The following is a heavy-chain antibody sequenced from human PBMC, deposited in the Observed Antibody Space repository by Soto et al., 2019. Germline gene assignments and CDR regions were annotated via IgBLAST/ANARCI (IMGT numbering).Heavy chain of an antibody. CDR1: GFTFSSYS. CDR3: ARDMTTVFFGMDV. Sequence: PGGSLRLSCAASGFTFSSYSMNWVRQAPGKGLEWVSSISSSSSYIYYADSVKGRFTISRDNAKNSLYLQMNSLRAEDTAVYYCARDMTTVFFGMDVWGQGTTVTVSS. CDR2: ISSSSSYI. D-gene: IGHD4-4*01. J-gene: IGHJ6*02. V-gene: IGHV3-21*01.